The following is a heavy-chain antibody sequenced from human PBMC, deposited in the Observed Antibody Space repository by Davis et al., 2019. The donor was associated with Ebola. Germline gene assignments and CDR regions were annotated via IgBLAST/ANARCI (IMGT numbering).Heavy chain of an antibody. J-gene: IGHJ6*02. D-gene: IGHD3-16*02. CDR3: AREYRGDYIWGSYRWDYYYGMDV. V-gene: IGHV3-74*01. CDR2: INSDGSST. Sequence: GESLKISCAASGFTFSSYWMHWVRQAPGKGLVWVSRINSDGSSTSYADSVKGRFTISRDNAKNTLYLQMNSLRAEDTAVYYCAREYRGDYIWGSYRWDYYYGMDVWGQGTTVTVSS. CDR1: GFTFSSYW.